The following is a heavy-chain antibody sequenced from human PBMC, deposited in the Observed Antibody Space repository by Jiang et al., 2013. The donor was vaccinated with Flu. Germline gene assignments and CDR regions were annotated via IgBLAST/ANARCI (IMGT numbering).Heavy chain of an antibody. V-gene: IGHV1-18*01. CDR1: GYTFGNYG. J-gene: IGHJ6*02. CDR2: ISANTGKT. Sequence: SGAEVKKPGDSVRVSCKASGYTFGNYGISWVRQAPGQGLEWMGWISANTGKTQYAEKAQGRVTITADKSTSTAYMELSSLRSEDTAVYYCARGEGGMDVWGQGTTVTVSS. CDR3: ARGEGGMDV.